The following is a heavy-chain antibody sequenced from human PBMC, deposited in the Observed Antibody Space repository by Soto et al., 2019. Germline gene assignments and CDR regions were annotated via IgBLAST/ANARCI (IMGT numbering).Heavy chain of an antibody. Sequence: GGSLRLSCAASGFTFSSYAMHWVRQAPGKGLEWVAVISYDGSNKYYADSVKGRFTISRDNSKNTLYLQMNSLRAEDTAVYYCAREYSSGWSRVPYGMDVWGQGTTVTVSS. CDR3: AREYSSGWSRVPYGMDV. CDR2: ISYDGSNK. D-gene: IGHD6-19*01. J-gene: IGHJ6*02. CDR1: GFTFSSYA. V-gene: IGHV3-30-3*01.